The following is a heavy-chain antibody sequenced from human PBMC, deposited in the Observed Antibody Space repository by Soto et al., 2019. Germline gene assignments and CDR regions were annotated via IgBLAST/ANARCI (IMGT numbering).Heavy chain of an antibody. Sequence: PGGSLRLSCGGSGFSFESYGVHWVRQAPGKGLEWVATVSFDSKNKYYIDSVEGRFTISRDNSKKMLSLQMTSLRHEDTAVYYCAKESVEATYSYYGMDVWGPGTTVTVSS. CDR3: AKESVEATYSYYGMDV. D-gene: IGHD1-26*01. J-gene: IGHJ6*02. CDR1: GFSFESYG. V-gene: IGHV3-30*18. CDR2: VSFDSKNK.